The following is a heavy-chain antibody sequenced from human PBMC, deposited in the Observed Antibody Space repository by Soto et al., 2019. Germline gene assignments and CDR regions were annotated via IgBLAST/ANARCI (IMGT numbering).Heavy chain of an antibody. Sequence: PGGSLRLSCAASGFTFSSYAMHWVRQAPGKGLEWVAVISYDGSNKYYADSVKGRFTISRDNSKNTLYLQMNSLRAEDTAVYYCAKGRRGHDNWFDPWGQGTLVTVSS. CDR1: GFTFSSYA. J-gene: IGHJ5*02. V-gene: IGHV3-30-3*01. CDR2: ISYDGSNK. CDR3: AKGRRGHDNWFDP.